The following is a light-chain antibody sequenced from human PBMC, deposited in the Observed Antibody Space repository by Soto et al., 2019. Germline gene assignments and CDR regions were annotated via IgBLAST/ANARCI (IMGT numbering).Light chain of an antibody. V-gene: IGKV1-39*01. CDR1: RTIDNY. J-gene: IGKJ5*01. Sequence: DSEITQFTSSLSATLGGRVTITCRARRTIDNYLTWYQQQPGRPPEPLAYATTTLQTGVPSRFTGGGSGTQSTLPIFGLQHGDLSTYFCQLSYIAPITFGQGTRLEIK. CDR2: ATT. CDR3: QLSYIAPIT.